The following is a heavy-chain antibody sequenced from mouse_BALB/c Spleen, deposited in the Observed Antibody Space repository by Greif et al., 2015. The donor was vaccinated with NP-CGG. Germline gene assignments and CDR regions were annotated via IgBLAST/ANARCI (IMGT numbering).Heavy chain of an antibody. J-gene: IGHJ4*01. CDR2: ISSGGSYT. D-gene: IGHD1-1*01. V-gene: IGHV5-6-4*01. CDR3: TRGGGSYAMDY. CDR1: GFTFSSYT. Sequence: EVQLVESGGGLVKPGGSLKPSCAASGFTFSSYTMSWVRQTPEKRLEWAATISSGGSYTYYPDSVKGRFTISRDNAKNTLYLQMSSLKSEDTAMYYCTRGGGSYAMDYWGRGTSVTVSS.